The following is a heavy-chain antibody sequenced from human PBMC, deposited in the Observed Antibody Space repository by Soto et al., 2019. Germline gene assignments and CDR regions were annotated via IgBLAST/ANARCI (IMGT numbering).Heavy chain of an antibody. CDR2: IYHSGST. J-gene: IGHJ5*02. D-gene: IGHD6-6*01. CDR3: VRDFTYSSSSGGWFDP. Sequence: QVQLQESGPGLVKPSGTLSLTCAVSGGSISSSNWWSWVRQPPGKGLEWIGEIYHSGSTNYNPSLKSRVTISGDKSKNQYSLKLSSVTAADTAVYYCVRDFTYSSSSGGWFDPWGQGTLVTVSS. CDR1: GGSISSSNW. V-gene: IGHV4-4*02.